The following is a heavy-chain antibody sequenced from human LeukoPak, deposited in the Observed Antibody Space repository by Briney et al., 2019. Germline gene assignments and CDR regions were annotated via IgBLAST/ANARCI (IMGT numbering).Heavy chain of an antibody. CDR1: GGSISSSSYY. CDR2: IYYSGST. V-gene: IGHV4-61*03. Sequence: SETLSLTCTVSGGSISSSSYYWSWIRQPPGKGLEWIGYIYYSGSTNYNPSLKSRVTISVDTSKNHFSLKLSSVTAADTAVYYCARSDGAGSYYYFDYWGQGTLVTVSS. D-gene: IGHD3-10*01. CDR3: ARSDGAGSYYYFDY. J-gene: IGHJ4*02.